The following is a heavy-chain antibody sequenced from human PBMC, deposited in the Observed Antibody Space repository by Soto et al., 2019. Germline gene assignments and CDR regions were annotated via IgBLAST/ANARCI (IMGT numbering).Heavy chain of an antibody. V-gene: IGHV3-21*01. CDR2: ISSSSSYI. D-gene: IGHD3-22*01. CDR3: ARDIGYYYDSSGSPLY. J-gene: IGHJ4*02. CDR1: GFTFSSYS. Sequence: GGSLRLSCAASGFTFSSYSMNWVRQAPGKGLEWVSSISSSSSYIYYADSVKGRFTISRDNAKNSLYLQMNSLRAEDTAVYYCARDIGYYYDSSGSPLYWGQGTLVTVPQ.